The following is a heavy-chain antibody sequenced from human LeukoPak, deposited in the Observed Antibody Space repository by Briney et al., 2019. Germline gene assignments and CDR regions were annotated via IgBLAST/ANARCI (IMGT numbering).Heavy chain of an antibody. CDR2: IIPIFGTA. Sequence: GASVKVSCKASGGTFSSYAISWVRQAPGQGLEWMGGIIPIFGTANYAQKFQGRVTITADKSTSTAYMGLSSLRSEDTAVYYCARGVSRAAAGIDYFDYWGQGTLVTVSS. J-gene: IGHJ4*02. CDR1: GGTFSSYA. D-gene: IGHD6-13*01. CDR3: ARGVSRAAAGIDYFDY. V-gene: IGHV1-69*06.